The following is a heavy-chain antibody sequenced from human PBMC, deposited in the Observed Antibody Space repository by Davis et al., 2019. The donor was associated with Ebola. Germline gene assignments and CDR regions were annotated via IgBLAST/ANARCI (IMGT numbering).Heavy chain of an antibody. Sequence: SETLSLTCDVSGASISTGGYYWGWIRQFSGKGLEWIGYMYYDGSAFHNPPLKSRATISLHKSNNQFSLKLRFVTAADTAAYYCARAEVGHASPFDCWGQRTLVTVSS. CDR2: MYYDGSA. CDR3: ARAEVGHASPFDC. J-gene: IGHJ4*02. V-gene: IGHV4-31*11. D-gene: IGHD3/OR15-3a*01. CDR1: GASISTGGYY.